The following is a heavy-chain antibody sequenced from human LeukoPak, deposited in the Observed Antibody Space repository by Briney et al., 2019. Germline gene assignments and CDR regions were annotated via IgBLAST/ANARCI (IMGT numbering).Heavy chain of an antibody. J-gene: IGHJ4*02. CDR1: GYSFTTYW. CDR2: IYPGDSDT. D-gene: IGHD1-26*01. CDR3: ASRDSGSYYGGRGFDY. V-gene: IGHV5-51*01. Sequence: GESLKISCKVSGYSFTTYWIGWVRQMPGKGLEWMGIIYPGDSDTRYSPSFQGQVTISADKSISTAYLQWSSLKASDTAMYYCASRDSGSYYGGRGFDYWGQGTLDTVSS.